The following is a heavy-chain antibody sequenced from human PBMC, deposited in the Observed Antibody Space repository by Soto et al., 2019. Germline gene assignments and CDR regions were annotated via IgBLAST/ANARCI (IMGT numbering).Heavy chain of an antibody. V-gene: IGHV3-7*01. J-gene: IGHJ3*02. CDR3: ARKRSSILHEFERAFDM. D-gene: IGHD6-13*01. CDR1: EFTFSSYW. CDR2: IKQAGSEM. Sequence: EVLRVESGGGWVHPGGSLRLSCAASEFTFSSYWMSGVRQAPGKGLAWVANIKQAGSEMYYVDSVKGRFTISRDNATNSLYLQMNSLRAEDTAVYYCARKRSSILHEFERAFDMWGQGTMLTASS.